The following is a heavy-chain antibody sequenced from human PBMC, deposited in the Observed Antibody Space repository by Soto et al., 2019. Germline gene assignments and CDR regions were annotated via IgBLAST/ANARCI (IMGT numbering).Heavy chain of an antibody. D-gene: IGHD3-10*01. CDR1: GFTFSSYS. V-gene: IGHV3-48*02. CDR3: ARERMVRGVGPAYYGMDV. J-gene: IGHJ6*02. Sequence: PGGSLRLSCAASGFTFSSYSMNWVRQAPEKGLEWVSYISSSSSTIYYADSVKGRFTISRDNAKNSLYLQMNSLRDEDTAVYYCARERMVRGVGPAYYGMDVWGQGTTVTVSS. CDR2: ISSSSSTI.